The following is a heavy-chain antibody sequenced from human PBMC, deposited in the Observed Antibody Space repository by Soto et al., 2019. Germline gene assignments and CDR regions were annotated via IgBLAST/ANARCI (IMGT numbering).Heavy chain of an antibody. D-gene: IGHD1-26*01. CDR2: ISWNRVTI. V-gene: IGHV3-9*01. CDR3: VRSSGSQPRAGWFDP. J-gene: IGHJ5*02. Sequence: PGWSLRLSCASSVFNFDDHAMHWVRQTPGKGLEWVSGISWNRVTINYADSIKGRFTISRDNAKRTLYLQMNNLRPADTAMYFCVRSSGSQPRAGWFDPWGQGTLVTVSS. CDR1: VFNFDDHA.